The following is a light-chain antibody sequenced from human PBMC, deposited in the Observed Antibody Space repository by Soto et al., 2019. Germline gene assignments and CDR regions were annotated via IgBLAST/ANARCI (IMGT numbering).Light chain of an antibody. CDR2: GAS. CDR3: QQYGSSPIST. CDR1: QSVSSNY. V-gene: IGKV3-20*01. J-gene: IGKJ3*01. Sequence: EIVLTQSPGTLSLSPGERATLSCRASQSVSSNYLAWHQQKPGQAPRLLIYGASSRASGIPDRFSGSGSGTDFTLTISRLEPEDFAVYYCQQYGSSPISTFGPGTKVDIK.